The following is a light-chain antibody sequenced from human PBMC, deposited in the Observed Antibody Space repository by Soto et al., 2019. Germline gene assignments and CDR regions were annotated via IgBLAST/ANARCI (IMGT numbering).Light chain of an antibody. Sequence: DVQMTQSPSSLSAFVGDRVTITCRASQGIAPYLAWFQQKPGKVPKLLIYATSTLQSGVPSRFSGSGSGTDFTLTINSLQPEDVGTYDCQKYNSAPLTFCGGTKVEIK. CDR3: QKYNSAPLT. CDR2: ATS. J-gene: IGKJ4*01. CDR1: QGIAPY. V-gene: IGKV1-27*01.